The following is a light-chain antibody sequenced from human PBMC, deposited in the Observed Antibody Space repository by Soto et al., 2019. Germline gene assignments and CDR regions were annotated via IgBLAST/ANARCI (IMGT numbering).Light chain of an antibody. V-gene: IGKV3-15*01. CDR2: DTS. CDR1: QSVSNK. Sequence: EIVMTQSPATLSVSPGERATLSCRASQSVSNKLAWYQHKPGQAPRLLIYDTSTRVAGIPARFTGSGSGTDFTLTISSLQSEDFAVYYCQQYNIWRSISFXQGTRLEIK. J-gene: IGKJ5*01. CDR3: QQYNIWRSIS.